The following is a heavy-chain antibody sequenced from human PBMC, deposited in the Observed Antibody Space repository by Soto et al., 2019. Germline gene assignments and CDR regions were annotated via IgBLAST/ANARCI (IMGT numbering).Heavy chain of an antibody. CDR2: ISAYNGNT. CDR1: GYTFTSYG. V-gene: IGHV1-18*01. CDR3: ASLVGVSYGDYDAFDI. J-gene: IGHJ3*02. Sequence: GASVKVSCKASGYTFTSYGISWVRQAPGQGLEWMGWISAYNGNTNHAQKLQGRVTMTTDTSTSTAYMELRSLRSDDTAVYYCASLVGVSYGDYDAFDIWGQGTMVTVSS. D-gene: IGHD4-17*01.